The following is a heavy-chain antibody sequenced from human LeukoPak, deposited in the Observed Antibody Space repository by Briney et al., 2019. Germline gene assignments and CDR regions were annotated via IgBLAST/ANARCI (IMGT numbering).Heavy chain of an antibody. CDR3: ARGFPRWL. V-gene: IGHV4-34*01. CDR1: GGSISSHY. CDR2: INHSGST. D-gene: IGHD6-19*01. J-gene: IGHJ4*02. Sequence: PSETLSLTCTVSGGSISSHYWSWIRQPPGKGLEWIGEINHSGSTNYNPSLKSRVTISVDTSKNQFSLKLSSVTAADTAVYYCARGFPRWLWGQGTLVTVSS.